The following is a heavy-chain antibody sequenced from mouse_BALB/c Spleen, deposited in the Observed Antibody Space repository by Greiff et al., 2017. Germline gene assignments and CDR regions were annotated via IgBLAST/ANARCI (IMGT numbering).Heavy chain of an antibody. Sequence: VQVVESGPGLVAPSQSLSITCTVSGFSLTSYGVHWVRQPPGKGLEWLGVIWAGGSTNYNSALMSSLSISKDNSKIQVFLKMNSLQTDDTAMYYCARGDWDENAMDYGGQGTSVTVSA. CDR1: GFSLTSYG. CDR2: IWAGGST. V-gene: IGHV2-9*02. D-gene: IGHD4-1*01. J-gene: IGHJ4*01. CDR3: ARGDWDENAMDY.